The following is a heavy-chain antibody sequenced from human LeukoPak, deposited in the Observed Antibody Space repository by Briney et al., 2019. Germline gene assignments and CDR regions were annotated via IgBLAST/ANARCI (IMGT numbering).Heavy chain of an antibody. V-gene: IGHV4-34*01. Sequence: SETLSLTCAVYGGSFSGYYWSWIRQPPGKGLEWIGEINHSGSTNYNPSLKSRVTISVDTSKNQFSLKLSSVTAADTAVYYCARGLPETRAAAGTGDYWGQGTLVTVSS. CDR2: INHSGST. CDR3: ARGLPETRAAAGTGDY. J-gene: IGHJ4*02. CDR1: GGSFSGYY. D-gene: IGHD6-13*01.